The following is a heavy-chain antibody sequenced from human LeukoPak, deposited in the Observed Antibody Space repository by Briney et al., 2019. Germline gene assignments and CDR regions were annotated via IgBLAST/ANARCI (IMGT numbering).Heavy chain of an antibody. CDR3: ARDLLYSSSWYVGLDY. D-gene: IGHD6-13*01. V-gene: IGHV3-33*01. CDR1: GFTFSSYG. CDR2: IWYDGSNK. J-gene: IGHJ4*02. Sequence: PGGSLRLSCAASGFTFSSYGMHWVRQAPGKGLEWVAVIWYDGSNKYYADSVKGRFTISRDYSKNTLYLQMNSLRAEDTAVYYCARDLLYSSSWYVGLDYWGQGTLVTVSS.